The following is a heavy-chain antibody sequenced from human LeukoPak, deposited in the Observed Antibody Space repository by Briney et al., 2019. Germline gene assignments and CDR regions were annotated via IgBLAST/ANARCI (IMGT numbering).Heavy chain of an antibody. CDR1: GYTFTDYY. D-gene: IGHD6-6*01. Sequence: ASVKVSCKASGYTFTDYYMRWVRQAPGQGLEWMGRINPKSGVINYAQKFQGRVTMTRDTSISTAYMELSRLRSDDTAVYYCARARSSSSPWDFDYWGQGTPVTVSS. CDR2: INPKSGVI. J-gene: IGHJ4*02. V-gene: IGHV1-2*06. CDR3: ARARSSSSPWDFDY.